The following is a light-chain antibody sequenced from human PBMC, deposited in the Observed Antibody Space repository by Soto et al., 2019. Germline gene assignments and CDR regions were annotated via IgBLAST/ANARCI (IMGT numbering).Light chain of an antibody. Sequence: QSVLTQPPSVSGAPGQRVTISCTGSSSNVGARYDVHWYQQLPGTAPKLLIYDNNNRPSGVPDRFSGSRSGTSASLAITGLQAEDEADYYCQSYDSSLSEGVFGTGTKLTVL. CDR3: QSYDSSLSEGV. J-gene: IGLJ1*01. CDR2: DNN. CDR1: SSNVGARYD. V-gene: IGLV1-40*01.